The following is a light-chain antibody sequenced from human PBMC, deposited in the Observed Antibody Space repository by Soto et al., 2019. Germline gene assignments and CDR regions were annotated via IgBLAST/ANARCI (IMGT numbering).Light chain of an antibody. V-gene: IGKV3-20*01. J-gene: IGKJ1*01. Sequence: EIVLTQSPGTLSLSPGERATLSCRVSQSVSGSYLAWYQQKPGQAPRLLIYATSRRATGIPDRFSGSASETDLTLTISRLEPEDFAEYYCQHYGSSPWTFGQGTKVEIK. CDR2: ATS. CDR1: QSVSGSY. CDR3: QHYGSSPWT.